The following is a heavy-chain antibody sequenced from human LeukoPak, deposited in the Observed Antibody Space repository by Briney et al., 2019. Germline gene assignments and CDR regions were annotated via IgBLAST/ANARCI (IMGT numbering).Heavy chain of an antibody. CDR1: GFTFSSYG. CDR2: ISDSGGNS. CDR3: AKRVPYSSSWPSLDY. D-gene: IGHD6-13*01. V-gene: IGHV3-23*01. Sequence: GGSLRLSCAASGFTFSSYGMSWVRQAPGKGLEWVSAISDSGGNSYYADSVKGRFTISRDNSKNTLFLQMNSLRGEDTAVYYCAKRVPYSSSWPSLDYWGQGTLVTVSS. J-gene: IGHJ4*02.